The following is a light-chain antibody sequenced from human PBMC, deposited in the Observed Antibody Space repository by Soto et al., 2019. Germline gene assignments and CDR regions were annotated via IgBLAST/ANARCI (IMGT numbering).Light chain of an antibody. CDR2: HDS. V-gene: IGLV3-21*02. CDR3: QVWDYSTADVV. CDR1: NIGGRS. J-gene: IGLJ2*01. Sequence: SYELTQPPSVSVAPGQTASITCGGDNIGGRSVHWYQQKPGQAPVVVVDHDSDRPSGIPERFSGSNSGNMATLTISRVEAGDEAVYHCQVWDYSTADVVFGGGTQLTVL.